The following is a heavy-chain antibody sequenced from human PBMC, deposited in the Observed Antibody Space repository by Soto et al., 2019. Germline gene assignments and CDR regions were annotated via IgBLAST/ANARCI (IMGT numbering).Heavy chain of an antibody. J-gene: IGHJ6*02. V-gene: IGHV1-8*01. CDR3: ARAPRSTYYDFWSGYYLGPERLYYYYGMDV. D-gene: IGHD3-3*01. CDR1: GYTFTSYD. CDR2: MNPNSGNT. Sequence: ASVKVSCKASGYTFTSYDINWVRQATGQGLEWMGWMNPNSGNTGYAQKFQGRVTMTRNTSISTAYMELSSLRSEDTAVYYCARAPRSTYYDFWSGYYLGPERLYYYYGMDVWGQGTTVTVS.